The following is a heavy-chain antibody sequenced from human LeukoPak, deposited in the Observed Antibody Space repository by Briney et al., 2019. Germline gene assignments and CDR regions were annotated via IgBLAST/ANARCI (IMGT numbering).Heavy chain of an antibody. D-gene: IGHD6-13*01. CDR2: ISDSGGGT. Sequence: GGSLILSCAASGFTFSNFAMSWVRQAPGKGLQWVSAISDSGGGTFYADSVKGRFTISRDNAKNSVYLQMNNLRAEDTAVYYCLRDRGYSTYDCWGQGTLVTVSS. CDR1: GFTFSNFA. V-gene: IGHV3-23*01. CDR3: LRDRGYSTYDC. J-gene: IGHJ4*02.